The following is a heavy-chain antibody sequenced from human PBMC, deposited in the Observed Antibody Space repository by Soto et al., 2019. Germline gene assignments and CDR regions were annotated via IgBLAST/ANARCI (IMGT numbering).Heavy chain of an antibody. CDR1: GLIFSDAW. Sequence: EVQLVESGGGFVKPGGSLRLSCAASGLIFSDAWMNWVRQAPGKGLEWVARIKSQIDGGTTDYAAPVKGRFTISRDDSKNTLYLQMNSLKGEDTAVYYCATAPGYWGSAPLYYWGQGTLVIVSS. CDR3: ATAPGYWGSAPLYY. V-gene: IGHV3-15*07. D-gene: IGHD3-16*01. J-gene: IGHJ4*02. CDR2: IKSQIDGGTT.